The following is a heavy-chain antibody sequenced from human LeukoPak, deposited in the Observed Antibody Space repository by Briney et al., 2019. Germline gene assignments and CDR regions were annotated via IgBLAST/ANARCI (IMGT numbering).Heavy chain of an antibody. V-gene: IGHV4-4*07. D-gene: IGHD6-13*01. CDR1: GGSLSTYY. CDR2: IYSSGAT. CDR3: ARQYSSSWYEDY. J-gene: IGHJ4*02. Sequence: SETLSLTCTVSGGSLSTYYWSWIRQPAGKGLEWIGRIYSSGATNYNPSLKSRVTMSVDTSKNQFSLKLSSVTAADTAVYYCARQYSSSWYEDYWGQGTLVTVSS.